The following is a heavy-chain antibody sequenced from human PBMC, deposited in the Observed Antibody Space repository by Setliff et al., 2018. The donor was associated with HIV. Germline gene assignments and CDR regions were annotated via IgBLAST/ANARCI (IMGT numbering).Heavy chain of an antibody. D-gene: IGHD3-10*01. V-gene: IGHV4-39*01. CDR2: IYYSGST. CDR1: GGSISSSSYY. CDR3: ASHPFGSRDLPNWFDP. Sequence: SETLSLTCTVSGGSISSSSYYWGWIRQPPGKGLEWIGSIYYSGSTYYKPSLKSRVTISVDTSKNQFSLKLSSVTAADTAVYHCASHPFGSRDLPNWFDPWGQGTLVTVSS. J-gene: IGHJ5*02.